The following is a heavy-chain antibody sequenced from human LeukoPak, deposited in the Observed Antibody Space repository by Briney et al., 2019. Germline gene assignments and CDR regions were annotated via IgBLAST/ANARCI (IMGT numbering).Heavy chain of an antibody. V-gene: IGHV1-18*01. J-gene: IGHJ4*02. Sequence: GASVKVSCMTSGYTFSDYGLTWVRQAPGQGLEWLGWVTGFNGKTNYARRVEDRLILTTDTSTSTGTLDLRGLRADDTAVYYCARVGNSGEFDFWGQGTLVTVSS. D-gene: IGHD3-10*01. CDR1: GYTFSDYG. CDR3: ARVGNSGEFDF. CDR2: VTGFNGKT.